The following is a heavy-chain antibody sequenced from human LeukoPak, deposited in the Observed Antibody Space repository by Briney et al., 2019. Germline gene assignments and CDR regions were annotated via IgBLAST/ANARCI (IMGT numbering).Heavy chain of an antibody. CDR3: ARDPWYDYVWGSYRLPWYFDY. V-gene: IGHV3-7*01. CDR1: GFTFSSYW. D-gene: IGHD3-16*02. Sequence: GGSLRLSCAASGFTFSSYWMSWVRQAPGKGLEWVANIKQDGSEKHYVDSVKGRFTISRDNAKNSLYLQMNSLRAEDTAVYYCARDPWYDYVWGSYRLPWYFDYWGQGTLVTVSS. CDR2: IKQDGSEK. J-gene: IGHJ4*02.